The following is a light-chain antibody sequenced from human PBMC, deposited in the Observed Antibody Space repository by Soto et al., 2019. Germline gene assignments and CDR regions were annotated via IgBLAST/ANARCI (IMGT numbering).Light chain of an antibody. Sequence: EILLTQSPGTLSLSPGERATLSCGASQSVTNNYSAWFQQKPRQAPRLLMYGASSRATGIPDSLSGSGSGTDFTLIITRMAPEDSAVYYCQQYASSRTFGHGTQVDIK. CDR2: GAS. J-gene: IGKJ1*01. CDR3: QQYASSRT. V-gene: IGKV3-20*01. CDR1: QSVTNNY.